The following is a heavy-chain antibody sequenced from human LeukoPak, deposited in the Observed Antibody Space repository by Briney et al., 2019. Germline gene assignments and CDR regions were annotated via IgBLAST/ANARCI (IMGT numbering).Heavy chain of an antibody. CDR2: INHSGST. CDR1: GGSFSGYY. CDR3: ARHGGVDLFDP. V-gene: IGHV4-34*01. D-gene: IGHD3-16*01. Sequence: SETLSLTCAVYGGSFSGYYWSWIRQPPGKGLEWVGEINHSGSTNYNPSLKSRVTISVDTSKNQFSLKLSSVTAADTAVYYCARHGGVDLFDPWGQGTLVTVSS. J-gene: IGHJ5*02.